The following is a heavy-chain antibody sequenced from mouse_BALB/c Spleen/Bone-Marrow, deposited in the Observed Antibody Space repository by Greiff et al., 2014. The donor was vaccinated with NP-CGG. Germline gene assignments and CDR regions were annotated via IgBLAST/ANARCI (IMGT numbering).Heavy chain of an antibody. CDR1: GFTFSDYY. CDR2: ISNGGGST. Sequence: EVKLVQSGGGLFQPGGSLKLSCATSGFTFSDYYMYWVRQTPEKRLEWVAYISNGGGSTYYPDTVKGRFTISRDNAKNSLYLQMSRLKSEDTAMYYCARAYYRYALGWFAYWGQGTLVTVSA. J-gene: IGHJ3*01. D-gene: IGHD2-14*01. V-gene: IGHV5-12*02. CDR3: ARAYYRYALGWFAY.